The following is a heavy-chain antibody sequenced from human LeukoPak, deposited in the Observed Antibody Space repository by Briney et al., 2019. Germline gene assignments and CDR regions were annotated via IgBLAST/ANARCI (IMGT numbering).Heavy chain of an antibody. CDR1: GFTFSSYG. J-gene: IGHJ6*03. Sequence: GGSLRLSCAASGFTFSSYGMHWVRQAPGKGLEWVAFIRYDGSNKYYADSVKGRFTISRDNSKNTLYLQMNSLRAEDTAVYYCARDTVRNSSIWYWQDYYYYYYMDVWGKGTTVTVSS. D-gene: IGHD6-13*01. CDR3: ARDTVRNSSIWYWQDYYYYYYMDV. V-gene: IGHV3-30*02. CDR2: IRYDGSNK.